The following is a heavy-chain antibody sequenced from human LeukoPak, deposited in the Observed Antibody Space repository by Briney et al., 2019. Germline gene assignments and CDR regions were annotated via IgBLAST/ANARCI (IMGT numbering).Heavy chain of an antibody. V-gene: IGHV3-66*01. Sequence: GGSLRLSCAASGFTVSSNYMSWVRLAPGKGLEWVSVIYSGGSTYYADSVKGRFTISRDNSKNTLYLQMNSLRAEDTAVYYCARDPDYGALDDYWGQGTLVTVSS. CDR2: IYSGGST. CDR1: GFTVSSNY. CDR3: ARDPDYGALDDY. J-gene: IGHJ4*02. D-gene: IGHD4-17*01.